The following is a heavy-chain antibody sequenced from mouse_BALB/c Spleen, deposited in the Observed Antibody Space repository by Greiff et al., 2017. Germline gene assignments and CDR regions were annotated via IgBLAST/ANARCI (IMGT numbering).Heavy chain of an antibody. CDR2: IDPETGGT. D-gene: IGHD1-1*01. CDR1: GYTFTDYE. V-gene: IGHV1-15*01. Sequence: VQLQQSGAELVRPGASVTLSCKASGYTFTDYEMHWVKQTPVHGLEWIGAIDPETGGTAYNQKFKGKATLTADKSSSTAYMELRSLTSEDSAVYYCTSLLPYAMDYWGQGTSVTVSS. CDR3: TSLLPYAMDY. J-gene: IGHJ4*01.